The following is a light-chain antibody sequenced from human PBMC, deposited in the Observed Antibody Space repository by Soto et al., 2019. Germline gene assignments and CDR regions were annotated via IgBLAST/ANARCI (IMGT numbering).Light chain of an antibody. Sequence: QSVLTQPPSVSGAPGQRVTISCTGSSSNIGAHYDVHWYQQLPGTAPKLLIYGNSNRPSGVPDRFSGSKSGASASLAITGLQAEDEADYYCQSYDSSLSAYVFGAGTKVNVL. CDR2: GNS. CDR1: SSNIGAHYD. J-gene: IGLJ1*01. CDR3: QSYDSSLSAYV. V-gene: IGLV1-40*01.